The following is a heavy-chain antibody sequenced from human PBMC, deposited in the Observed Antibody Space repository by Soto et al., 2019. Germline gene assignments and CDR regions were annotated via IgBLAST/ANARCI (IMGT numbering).Heavy chain of an antibody. J-gene: IGHJ6*02. Sequence: GASVKVSCKASGGTFSSYAISWVRQAPGQGLEWMGGIIPIFGTANYAQKFQGRVTITADESTSTAYMELSSLRSEDTAVYYCARDNASIAEYVYYYYGMDVWGQGTTVTVSS. V-gene: IGHV1-69*13. CDR2: IIPIFGTA. CDR1: GGTFSSYA. D-gene: IGHD6-13*01. CDR3: ARDNASIAEYVYYYYGMDV.